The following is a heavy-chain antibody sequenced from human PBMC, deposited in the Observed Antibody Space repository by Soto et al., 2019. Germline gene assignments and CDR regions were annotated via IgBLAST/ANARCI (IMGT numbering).Heavy chain of an antibody. Sequence: EVQLSESGGGLVQPGGSLRLSCAASGFTFRSYTMSWVRQAPGKGLEWVSSFSGRDATTYYADSVKGRFTISRDNSKNKLYLQMNSLRAEDTALYFCVRTIVGATKGGWFDPWGQGALVTVSS. CDR3: VRTIVGATKGGWFDP. D-gene: IGHD1-26*01. J-gene: IGHJ5*02. CDR1: GFTFRSYT. CDR2: FSGRDATT. V-gene: IGHV3-23*01.